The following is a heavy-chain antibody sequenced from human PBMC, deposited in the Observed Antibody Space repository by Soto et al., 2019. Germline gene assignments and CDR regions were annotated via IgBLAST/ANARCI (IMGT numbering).Heavy chain of an antibody. Sequence: QVQLAQSGTEVKKPGSSVKVSCKASGGTFRNYPINWVRQAPGQGLEWMGSIFPLTDIPDYAQKFQARLTISADKSTVRACMELSGLTSDDTAMYFCARSTLVVLNYFESWGQGTLVTVSS. CDR1: GGTFRNYP. J-gene: IGHJ4*02. V-gene: IGHV1-69*02. CDR3: ARSTLVVLNYFES. CDR2: IFPLTDIP. D-gene: IGHD1-1*01.